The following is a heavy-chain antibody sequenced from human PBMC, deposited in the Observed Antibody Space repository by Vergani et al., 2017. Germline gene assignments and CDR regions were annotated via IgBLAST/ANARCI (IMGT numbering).Heavy chain of an antibody. J-gene: IGHJ4*02. V-gene: IGHV4-39*01. CDR2: IYHSGGA. Sequence: QLQLQESGPGLVKPSETLSLTCTVSGGSISSSSYYWGWIRQPPGKGLEWIVNIYHSGGAYYNPSLKGRVTISVDTSKNQFSLEVTSVTAADTAIYFCARTESFILRYFHWALWGQGTLVTVSS. CDR1: GGSISSSSYY. CDR3: ARTESFILRYFHWAL. D-gene: IGHD3-9*01.